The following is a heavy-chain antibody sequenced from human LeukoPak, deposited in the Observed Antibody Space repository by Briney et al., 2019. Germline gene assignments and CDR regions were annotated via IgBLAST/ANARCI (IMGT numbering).Heavy chain of an antibody. CDR2: IYYSGST. V-gene: IGHV4-59*01. CDR1: GVSISSYY. Sequence: PSETLSLTCTVSGVSISSYYWSWIPQPPGKGLEWMGYIYYSGSTNYNLSLKSRVTISVHTPKNHFSLKLSSVTPAHPAVYYCARGAMVRGVIRSSYYFDYWGQGTLVTVSS. J-gene: IGHJ4*02. CDR3: ARGAMVRGVIRSSYYFDY. D-gene: IGHD3-10*01.